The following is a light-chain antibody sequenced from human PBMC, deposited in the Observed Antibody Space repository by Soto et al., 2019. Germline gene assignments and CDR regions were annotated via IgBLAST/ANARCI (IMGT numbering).Light chain of an antibody. CDR2: GAS. J-gene: IGKJ1*01. CDR3: QQYSAWPLT. CDR1: QSVSGN. V-gene: IGKV3-15*01. Sequence: EIVMTQSPVTLSVSPGERATLSCRSSQSVSGNYIAWYQQKPGQAPRLLIYGASTRATGIPGRFTGSGSGTEFSLSINSLQSEDFAVYYCQQYSAWPLTFGQGTTVEIK.